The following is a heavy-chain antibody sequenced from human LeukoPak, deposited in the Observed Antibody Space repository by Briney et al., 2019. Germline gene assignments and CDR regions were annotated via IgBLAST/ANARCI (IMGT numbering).Heavy chain of an antibody. CDR3: ARDLGDRSGWYWPCY. Sequence: ASVKVSCKASGYIFTNYGISWARQAPGQGLEWMGWVKADTGNTHYAQDLQDRVTMTTDPSTNIAYMELRSLRTDDTAVYFCARDLGDRSGWYWPCYWGQGTLITVSS. J-gene: IGHJ4*02. CDR1: GYIFTNYG. D-gene: IGHD6-19*01. CDR2: VKADTGNT. V-gene: IGHV1-18*01.